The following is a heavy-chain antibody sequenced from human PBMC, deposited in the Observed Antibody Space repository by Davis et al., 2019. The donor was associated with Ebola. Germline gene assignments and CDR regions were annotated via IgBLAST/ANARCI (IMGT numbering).Heavy chain of an antibody. J-gene: IGHJ4*02. D-gene: IGHD2-15*01. V-gene: IGHV1-2*02. CDR3: ARGYCSGGSCGPFDY. CDR1: GYTFTNYY. CDR2: INPNSGGT. Sequence: ASVKVSCKASGYTFTNYYLHWVRQAPGQGLEWMGWINPNSGGTNYAQKFQGRVTMTRDTSISTAYMELSRLRSDDTALYYCARGYCSGGSCGPFDYWGQGTLVTVSS.